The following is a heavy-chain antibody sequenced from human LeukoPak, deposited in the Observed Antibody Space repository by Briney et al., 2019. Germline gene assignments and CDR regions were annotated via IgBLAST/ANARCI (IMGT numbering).Heavy chain of an antibody. Sequence: SETLSLTCTVSGGSISSYYWSWIRQPPGKGLEWIGYIYYSRSTNYNPTLKSRVTISVDTSKNQFSLKQSSVTAADAAVYYCARGWFDPWGQGTLVTVSS. CDR1: GGSISSYY. CDR3: ARGWFDP. V-gene: IGHV4-59*01. CDR2: IYYSRST. J-gene: IGHJ5*02.